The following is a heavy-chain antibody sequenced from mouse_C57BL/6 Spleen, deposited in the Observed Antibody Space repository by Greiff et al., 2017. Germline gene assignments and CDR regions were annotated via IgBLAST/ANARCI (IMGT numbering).Heavy chain of an antibody. CDR3: AREYGERLYAMDY. CDR2: IDPEDGET. J-gene: IGHJ4*01. D-gene: IGHD1-1*01. Sequence: EVQLQQSGAELVKPGASVKLSCTASGFNIKDYYMHWVKQRTEQGLEWIGRIDPEDGETKYAPKFQGKATITSDTSSNTAYLQLSSLTSDDTAVYDCAREYGERLYAMDYWGQGTSVTVSS. V-gene: IGHV14-2*01. CDR1: GFNIKDYY.